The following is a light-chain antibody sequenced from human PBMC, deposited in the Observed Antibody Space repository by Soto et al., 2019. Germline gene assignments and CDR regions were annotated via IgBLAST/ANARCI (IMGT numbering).Light chain of an antibody. CDR2: GAS. CDR1: QDISSW. V-gene: IGKV1D-12*01. J-gene: IGKJ4*01. CDR3: QQANRLPLT. Sequence: DIQMTQSPSSVSASVGDRVTITCRASQDISSWLAWYQHKPGKAPKLLIYGASTLQSGVPSRFSGSGSGTDFTLIINNLEPDDFATYYCQQANRLPLTFGGGTKVEIK.